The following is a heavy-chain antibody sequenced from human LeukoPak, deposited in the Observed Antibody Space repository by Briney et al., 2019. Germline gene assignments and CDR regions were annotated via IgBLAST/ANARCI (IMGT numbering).Heavy chain of an antibody. J-gene: IGHJ4*02. CDR2: ISKDKSFE. CDR1: GFTFSSYG. V-gene: IGHV3-30*18. Sequence: GGSLRLSCAASGFTFSSYGMHWVRQAPGKGLEWVAVISKDKSFEYYGDSVKGRFTISRDNSKNTLYLQMNSLRAEDTAVYYCAKDGNYYDSSGYFSLDYWGQGTLVTVSS. D-gene: IGHD3-22*01. CDR3: AKDGNYYDSSGYFSLDY.